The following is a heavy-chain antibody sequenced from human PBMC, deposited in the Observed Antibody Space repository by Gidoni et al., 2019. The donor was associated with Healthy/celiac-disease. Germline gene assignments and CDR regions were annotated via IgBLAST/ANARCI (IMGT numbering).Heavy chain of an antibody. CDR3: ARGAAILKYSSGWGRGYYFDY. D-gene: IGHD6-19*01. Sequence: QVQLVQSGAEVKKPGSSVMLSCQASGYTFTSYYLHWVRQAPGQGLEWMGWINPDSGGTNYAQKFQGWVTMTRDTSISTAYMELSRLRSDDTAVYYCARGAAILKYSSGWGRGYYFDYWGQGTLVTVSS. CDR2: INPDSGGT. CDR1: GYTFTSYY. J-gene: IGHJ4*02. V-gene: IGHV1-2*04.